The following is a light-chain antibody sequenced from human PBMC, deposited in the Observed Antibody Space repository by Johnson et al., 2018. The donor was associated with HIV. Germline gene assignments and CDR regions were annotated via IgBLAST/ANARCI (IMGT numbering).Light chain of an antibody. CDR2: ENN. Sequence: QAVLTQPPSVSAAPGQKVTISCSGSSSNIGNNYVSWYKQLPGTAPKLLIYENNKRPSGIPDRFSGSKSGTSATLGITGLQIGDEADYYCGTWDSSLSGVFGTGTKVTVL. V-gene: IGLV1-51*02. CDR1: SSNIGNNY. J-gene: IGLJ1*01. CDR3: GTWDSSLSGV.